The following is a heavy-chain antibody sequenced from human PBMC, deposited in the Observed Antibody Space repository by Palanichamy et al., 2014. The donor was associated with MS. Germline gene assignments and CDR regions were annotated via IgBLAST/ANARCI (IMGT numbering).Heavy chain of an antibody. CDR1: GDSVSSLTTA. Sequence: QVQLQQSGPGLVKPSQTLSLTCDISGDSVSSLTTAWNWIRQSPSRGLEWLGRTYYRSKWYFEYAESVESRITINPDTSKNQVSLQLESVTPEDTALYYCARDKYCGVVACSFVDWGQGTLVTVSS. CDR2: TYYRSKWYF. D-gene: IGHD2-21*01. CDR3: ARDKYCGVVACSFVD. J-gene: IGHJ4*02. V-gene: IGHV6-1*01.